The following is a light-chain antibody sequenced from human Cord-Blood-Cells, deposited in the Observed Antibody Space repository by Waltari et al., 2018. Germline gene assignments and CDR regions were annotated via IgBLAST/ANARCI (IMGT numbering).Light chain of an antibody. Sequence: QSALTQPRSVSGSPGQPVTISCTRTRSDVCGYTYVSWYQQHPGNAPNLMIYAASNRPSGVPDRFSGSKSGNTASLTISGLQAEDEADYYCCSYAGSYTWVFGGGTKLTVL. CDR3: CSYAGSYTWV. CDR1: RSDVCGYTY. J-gene: IGLJ3*02. CDR2: AAS. V-gene: IGLV2-11*01.